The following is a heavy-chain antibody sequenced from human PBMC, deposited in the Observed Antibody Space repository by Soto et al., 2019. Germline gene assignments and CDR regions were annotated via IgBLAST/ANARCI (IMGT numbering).Heavy chain of an antibody. D-gene: IGHD6-25*01. CDR2: IYYSGST. CDR1: GGSISSYY. J-gene: IGHJ6*03. V-gene: IGHV4-59*01. CDR3: ARDADPSGSYYYYMDV. Sequence: SETLSLTCTVSGGSISSYYWSWIRQPPGKGLEWIGYIYYSGSTNYNPSLKGRVSISVDTSKNQFSMKLSSVTAADTAVYYCARDADPSGSYYYYMDVWGEGTTVTVSS.